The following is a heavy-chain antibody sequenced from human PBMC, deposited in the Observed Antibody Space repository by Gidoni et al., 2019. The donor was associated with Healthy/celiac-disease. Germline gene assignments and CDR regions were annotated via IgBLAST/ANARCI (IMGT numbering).Heavy chain of an antibody. J-gene: IGHJ4*02. CDR1: GFTFSSYS. CDR2: ISSSSSYI. CDR3: ARDRDMGVRGVMGDY. V-gene: IGHV3-21*01. D-gene: IGHD3-10*01. Sequence: EVQLEESGGGLVKPGGSLSLSCAASGFTFSSYSMSWVRQAPGKGLEWGSSISSSSSYIYYADSVKGRFTIARDNAKNALYLQMNSQRAEDTAVYYCARDRDMGVRGVMGDYWGQGTLVTVSS.